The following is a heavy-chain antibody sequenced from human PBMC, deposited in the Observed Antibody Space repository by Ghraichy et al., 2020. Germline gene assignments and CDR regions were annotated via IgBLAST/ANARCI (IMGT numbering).Heavy chain of an antibody. CDR1: GFTFSNAW. D-gene: IGHD6-13*01. Sequence: GGSLRLSCAASGFTFSNAWMSWVRQAPGKGLEWVGRIKSKTDGGTTDYAAPVKGRFTISRDDSKNTLYLQMNSLKTEDTAVYYCTTAEWIAAAGYIDYWGQGTLVTVSS. CDR3: TTAEWIAAAGYIDY. V-gene: IGHV3-15*01. CDR2: IKSKTDGGTT. J-gene: IGHJ4*02.